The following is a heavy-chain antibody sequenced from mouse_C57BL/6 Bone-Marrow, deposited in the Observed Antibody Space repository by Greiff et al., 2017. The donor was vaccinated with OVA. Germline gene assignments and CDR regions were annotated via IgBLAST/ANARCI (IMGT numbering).Heavy chain of an antibody. CDR3: ARGSSWFAY. Sequence: VQLVESGPELVKPGASVKISCKASGYSFTSYYIHWVKQRPGQGLEWIGWIYPGSGNTKYNEKFKGKATLTADTSSSTAYMQLSSLTSEDSAVYYCARGSSWFAYWGRGTLVTVSA. V-gene: IGHV1-66*01. J-gene: IGHJ3*01. CDR2: IYPGSGNT. CDR1: GYSFTSYY.